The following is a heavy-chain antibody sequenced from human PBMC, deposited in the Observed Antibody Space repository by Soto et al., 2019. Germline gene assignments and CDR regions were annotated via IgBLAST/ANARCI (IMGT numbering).Heavy chain of an antibody. CDR3: ARRTWGMDV. CDR2: IYYNGNT. D-gene: IGHD2-8*01. Sequence: WTWIRQPPGERLEWIGYIYYNGNTYYNPSLASRVTISVDTSKNQFSLNLRSVTAADTAVYYCARRTWGMDVWGQRTTVTVSS. V-gene: IGHV4-59*12. J-gene: IGHJ6*02.